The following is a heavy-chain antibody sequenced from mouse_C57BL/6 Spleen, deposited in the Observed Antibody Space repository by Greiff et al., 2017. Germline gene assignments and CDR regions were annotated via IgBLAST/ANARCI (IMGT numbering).Heavy chain of an antibody. Sequence: DVMLVESGEGLVKPGGSLKLSCAASGFTFSSYAMSWVRQTPEKRLEWVAYISSGGDYIYYADTVKGRFTISRDNARNTLYLQMSSLKSEDTAMYYCTRDYGGEAWFAHWGQGTLVTVSA. D-gene: IGHD1-2*01. V-gene: IGHV5-9-1*02. CDR2: ISSGGDYI. J-gene: IGHJ3*01. CDR1: GFTFSSYA. CDR3: TRDYGGEAWFAH.